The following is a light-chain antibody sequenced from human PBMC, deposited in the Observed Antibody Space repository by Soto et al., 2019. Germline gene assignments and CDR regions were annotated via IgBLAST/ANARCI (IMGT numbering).Light chain of an antibody. J-gene: IGLJ1*01. V-gene: IGLV1-47*02. CDR3: AAWDASLSACV. CDR2: YNN. CDR1: DSNIGSNS. Sequence: QSALTQPRSVSGTAGQVVTISCSGGDSNIGSNSVYWYQHLPRMAPKLLIYYNNQRPSGVPDRFSGSRSGTSASLAIVGLRSEDEAVYYCAAWDASLSACVFGNGTKLTVL.